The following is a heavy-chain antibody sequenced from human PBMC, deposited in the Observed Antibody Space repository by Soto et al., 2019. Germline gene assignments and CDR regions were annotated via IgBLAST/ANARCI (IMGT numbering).Heavy chain of an antibody. D-gene: IGHD2-15*01. CDR1: GLNFEKCS. J-gene: IGHJ4*02. CDR3: ATDTGDIEVVPATN. V-gene: IGHV3-21*04. CDR2: ISPSSTYI. Sequence: XGSLWLSCAAAGLNFEKCSMNWVRQPPGKGPEWLASISPSSTYIRYADSVKGRFTISRDNARNSLSLQMMNLRADDTAIYYCATDTGDIEVVPATNWGQGTLVTVSS.